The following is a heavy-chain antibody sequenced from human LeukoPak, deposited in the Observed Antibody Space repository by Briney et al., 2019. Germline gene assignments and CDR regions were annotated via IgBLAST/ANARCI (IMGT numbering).Heavy chain of an antibody. CDR1: GFTFSSYA. CDR3: AKDRVPSGYYYVGAWRGFDAFDI. CDR2: ISGSGGST. V-gene: IGHV3-23*01. J-gene: IGHJ3*02. Sequence: GGSLRLSCAASGFTFSSYAMSWVRQAPGKGLEWVSAISGSGGSTYYADSVKGRFTISRDNSKNTLYLQMNSLRAEDTAVYYCAKDRVPSGYYYVGAWRGFDAFDIWGQGTMVTVSS. D-gene: IGHD3-22*01.